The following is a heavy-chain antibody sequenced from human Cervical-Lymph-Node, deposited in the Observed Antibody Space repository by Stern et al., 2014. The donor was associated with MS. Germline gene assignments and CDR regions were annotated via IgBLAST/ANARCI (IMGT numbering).Heavy chain of an antibody. D-gene: IGHD2-21*02. V-gene: IGHV3-64*01. CDR1: GFTFSSYA. J-gene: IGHJ2*01. CDR3: ARGVTYCGGDCYGWYFDL. Sequence: VQLVASGGCLVQPGGSLRLSCAASGFTFSSYAMHWVRQAPGKGLEYVSVISSNGGSTYYANSVKGRFTISRDNSKNTLYLHMGSLRVEDMAVYYCARGVTYCGGDCYGWYFDLWGRGTLVTVSS. CDR2: ISSNGGST.